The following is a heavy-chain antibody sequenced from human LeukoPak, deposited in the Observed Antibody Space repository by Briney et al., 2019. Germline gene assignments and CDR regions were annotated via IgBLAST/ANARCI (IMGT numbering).Heavy chain of an antibody. CDR2: IIPIFGTA. D-gene: IGHD3-10*01. CDR1: GGTFSSYA. J-gene: IGHJ6*02. CDR3: ARVPFITMVRGVIIYGMDV. V-gene: IGHV1-69*01. Sequence: GSSVKVSCKASGGTFSSYAISWVRQAPGQGLEWMGGIIPIFGTANYAQKFQGRVTITADESTSTAYMELSSLRSEDTAVYYCARVPFITMVRGVIIYGMDVWGQGTLVTVSS.